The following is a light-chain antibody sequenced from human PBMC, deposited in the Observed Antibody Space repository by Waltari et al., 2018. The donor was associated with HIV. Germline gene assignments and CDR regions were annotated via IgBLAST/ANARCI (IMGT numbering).Light chain of an antibody. CDR1: SDAIGLYNF. CDR3: ATYTNTDFLI. J-gene: IGLJ2*01. Sequence: HSVLTQPASVSGSPGQSVTISCTGTSDAIGLYNFVSWYQQYPGKAPQLIIYGVTNRPSDASDRFSASKSGDTASLTISGLQSADEAFYYCATYTNTDFLIFGGGTKLTV. V-gene: IGLV2-14*03. CDR2: GVT.